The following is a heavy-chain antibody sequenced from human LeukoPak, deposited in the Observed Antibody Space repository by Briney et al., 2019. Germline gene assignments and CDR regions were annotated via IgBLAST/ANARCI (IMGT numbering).Heavy chain of an antibody. CDR3: ARDYHGSGSLTTFDY. CDR2: INPRGGSA. D-gene: IGHD3-10*01. V-gene: IGHV1-46*01. Sequence: EPSVKVSCKASGYTSTSYYMHWVRQAPGQGLEWVGIINPRGGSASSAQKFQGRVTLTRDTSTSTVYMELSSLRSQDTAVYYCARDYHGSGSLTTFDYWGQGTLVTVSS. J-gene: IGHJ4*02. CDR1: GYTSTSYY.